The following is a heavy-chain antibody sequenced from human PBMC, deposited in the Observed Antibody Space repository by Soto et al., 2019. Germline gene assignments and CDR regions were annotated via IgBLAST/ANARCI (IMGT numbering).Heavy chain of an antibody. CDR1: NYTFTSHG. J-gene: IGHJ5*02. CDR3: ATVDSSGGPRGNVDT. V-gene: IGHV1-18*01. CDR2: ISGFTGAT. Sequence: QVQLVKSGAEVKKPGASVKVSCKASNYTFTSHGISWVRQAPGQGLEWMGWISGFTGATNYAQKCQGRVSMTTDTATPTADTEVRSRRSDDTAVDYGATVDSSGGPRGNVDTRGQGTLVTVSS. D-gene: IGHD6-19*01.